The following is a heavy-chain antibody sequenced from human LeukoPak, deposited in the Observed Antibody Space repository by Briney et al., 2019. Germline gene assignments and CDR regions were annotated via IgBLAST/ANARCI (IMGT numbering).Heavy chain of an antibody. D-gene: IGHD3-10*01. J-gene: IGHJ3*02. CDR1: VGTLSSYA. CDR3: ARDRAPEFRAFDI. Sequence: SVKVSCKASVGTLSSYAISWVRQAPGQGFEWMGRIIPILGIANYAQKFQGRVTITADKSTSTAYMELSSLRSEDTAVYYCARDRAPEFRAFDIWGQGTMVTVSS. CDR2: IIPILGIA. V-gene: IGHV1-69*04.